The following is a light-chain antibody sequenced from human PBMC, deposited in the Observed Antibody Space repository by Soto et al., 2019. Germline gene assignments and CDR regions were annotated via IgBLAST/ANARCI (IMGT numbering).Light chain of an antibody. Sequence: EIVMTQSPATLSVSPGERATLSCRASQSVSSNLAWYQQKPGQAPRLLIYGVSSRATVIPDRFSGSGSGTDFTLTISRLEPEGFAVYYCQQYDSSPRTFGQGTKVDIK. CDR1: QSVSSN. CDR2: GVS. CDR3: QQYDSSPRT. V-gene: IGKV3-20*01. J-gene: IGKJ1*01.